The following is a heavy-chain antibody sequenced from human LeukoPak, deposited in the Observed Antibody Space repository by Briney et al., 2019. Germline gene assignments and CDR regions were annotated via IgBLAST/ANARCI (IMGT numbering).Heavy chain of an antibody. CDR2: SNDSGGT. CDR1: GGSLSGHY. V-gene: IGHV4-34*01. Sequence: SETLSLTCAVYGGSLSGHYWSWIRQPPGKGLEWIGESNDSGGTNYNPALKSRVTISVDTSKNQFSLNLSSVTAADTAVYYCGRAFGNVRGDTWGQGTLVTVSS. J-gene: IGHJ5*02. D-gene: IGHD3-10*01. CDR3: GRAFGNVRGDT.